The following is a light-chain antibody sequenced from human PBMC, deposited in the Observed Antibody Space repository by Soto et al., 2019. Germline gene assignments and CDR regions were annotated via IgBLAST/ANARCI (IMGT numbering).Light chain of an antibody. CDR3: QQYGSSPLIT. CDR1: QSISASD. J-gene: IGKJ5*01. V-gene: IGKV3-20*01. Sequence: EIVVTQSPGTLSLSPGERATLSCRASQSISASDIAWYQQKPGQAPKFLIYGVSSRATGIPDRFSGSGSGTDFTLTISRLEPEDFAVYHCQQYGSSPLITFGQGTRLEIK. CDR2: GVS.